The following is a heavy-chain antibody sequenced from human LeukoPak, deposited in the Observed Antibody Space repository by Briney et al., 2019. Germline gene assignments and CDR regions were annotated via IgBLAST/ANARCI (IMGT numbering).Heavy chain of an antibody. J-gene: IGHJ4*02. Sequence: ASVKVSCQPSGGTFSSYAISGVRQAPGQGLEWMGGIILIFGTANYARQCRGRVTITADESTSTAYMELSSLGSEATAVYYCASSGGGTVPTDFDYWGQGTLVTVSS. CDR2: IILIFGTA. V-gene: IGHV1-69*13. CDR3: ASSGGGTVPTDFDY. D-gene: IGHD4-17*01. CDR1: GGTFSSYA.